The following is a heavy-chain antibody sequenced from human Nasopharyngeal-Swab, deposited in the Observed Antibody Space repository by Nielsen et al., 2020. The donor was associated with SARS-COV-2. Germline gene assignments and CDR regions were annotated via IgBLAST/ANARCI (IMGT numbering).Heavy chain of an antibody. J-gene: IGHJ4*02. D-gene: IGHD1-1*01. V-gene: IGHV3-9*01. CDR1: GFTFRAYA. CDR2: ISYNSGSI. Sequence: SCATSGFTFRAYAMNWVRQAPGKGLEWVAGISYNSGSITYADSVRGRFTISRDNARNSLYLQMNSLRSEDTALYYCAKATVGTTSRGWGALDKWGQGTLVTVSS. CDR3: AKATVGTTSRGWGALDK.